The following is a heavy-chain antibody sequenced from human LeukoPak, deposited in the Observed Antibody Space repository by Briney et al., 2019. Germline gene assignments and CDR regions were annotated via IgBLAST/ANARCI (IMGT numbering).Heavy chain of an antibody. D-gene: IGHD2-2*01. J-gene: IGHJ6*02. Sequence: GRSLRLSCAASGFTFSSYAMHWVRQAPGKGLEWVAVISYDGSNKYYTDSVKGRFTIYRDNSKNTLYLHMHSLRAEDRAVYYCAREPRNLDSVVVPRAYHYGMDVWGQGTTVTVSS. CDR3: AREPRNLDSVVVPRAYHYGMDV. V-gene: IGHV3-30*04. CDR2: ISYDGSNK. CDR1: GFTFSSYA.